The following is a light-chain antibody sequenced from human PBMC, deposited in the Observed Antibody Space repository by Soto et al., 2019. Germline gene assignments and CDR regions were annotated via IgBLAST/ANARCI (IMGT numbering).Light chain of an antibody. CDR3: QQYNNWPPDRT. V-gene: IGKV3-15*01. J-gene: IGKJ1*01. Sequence: EIVMTQSPATLSVSPGERATLSCRASQSVGSNLAWYQQKPGQAPRLLIYGASTRATGIPARFSGSGSGTEFTPTIRSLQSEDFANYFWQQYNNWPPDRTFGQGTKVEIK. CDR1: QSVGSN. CDR2: GAS.